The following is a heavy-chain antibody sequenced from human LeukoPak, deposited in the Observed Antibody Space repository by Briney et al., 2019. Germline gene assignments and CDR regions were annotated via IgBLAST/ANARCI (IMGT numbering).Heavy chain of an antibody. CDR2: INTDTGNS. CDR3: ARARFVALRGITNMGFAP. V-gene: IGHV7-4-1*02. J-gene: IGHJ5*02. D-gene: IGHD3-10*01. Sequence: GASVKLSCKASGYTFTSYAINWVRQAPGQGLEWMGWINTDTGNSTFAQGFTGRFVFSLETSVSTAYLQINTLKAEDTAVYYCARARFVALRGITNMGFAPGGQEPLVIVSS. CDR1: GYTFTSYA.